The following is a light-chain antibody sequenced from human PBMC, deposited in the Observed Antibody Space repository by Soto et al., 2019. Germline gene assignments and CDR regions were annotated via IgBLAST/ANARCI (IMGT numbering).Light chain of an antibody. CDR2: GVT. J-gene: IGLJ1*01. V-gene: IGLV2-14*01. CDR1: SSDIGAYNY. CDR3: NSYTTRTTYV. Sequence: QSVLTQPASVSGSPGQSITISCAGTSSDIGAYNYVSWYQQHPGKAPKLIIYGVTNRPSGISNRFSGSKSGSTASLTISGLQPEDEADYYCNSYTTRTTYVFGTGTKLTVL.